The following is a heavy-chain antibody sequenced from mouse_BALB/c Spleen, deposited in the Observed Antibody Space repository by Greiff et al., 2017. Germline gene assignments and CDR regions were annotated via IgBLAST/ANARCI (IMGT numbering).Heavy chain of an antibody. CDR2: IWSGGST. D-gene: IGHD1-1*01. J-gene: IGHJ4*01. V-gene: IGHV2-4-1*01. CDR1: GFSLTSYG. CDR3: ARKAVVAMDY. Sequence: QVQLQQSGPGLVQPSQSLSITCTVSGFSLTSYGVHWVRQSPGKGLEWLGVIWSGGSTDYNAALISRLSISKDNSKSQVFFKMNSLQADDTAIYYCARKAVVAMDYWGQGTSVTGSS.